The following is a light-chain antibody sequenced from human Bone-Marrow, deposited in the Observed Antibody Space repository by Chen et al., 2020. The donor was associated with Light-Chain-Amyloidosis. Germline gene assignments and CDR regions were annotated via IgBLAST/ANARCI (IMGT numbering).Light chain of an antibody. J-gene: IGKJ1*01. Sequence: EIVVTQSPATLSLSPGERATLSCRVSQNIGSWLGWYQQRPGQPPRLLIYGASTRATGIPARFSGSGSATEFTLTISSLQSEDFAVYYCQQYNNWPPTFGQGTKVEIK. CDR2: GAS. V-gene: IGKV3-15*01. CDR3: QQYNNWPPT. CDR1: QNIGSW.